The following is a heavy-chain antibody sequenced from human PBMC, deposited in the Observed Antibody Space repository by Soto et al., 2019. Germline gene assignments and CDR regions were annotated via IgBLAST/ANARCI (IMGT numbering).Heavy chain of an antibody. D-gene: IGHD4-17*01. CDR3: ATTRPTTVNRPYDY. V-gene: IGHV1-24*01. Sequence: ASVKVSCKVSGYTLTELSMHWLRQAPGKGLEWMGGFDPEDGETIYAQKFQGRVTMTEDTSTDPAYMELSSLRSEDTAVDYCATTRPTTVNRPYDYWGQGTLVTVYS. CDR1: GYTLTELS. CDR2: FDPEDGET. J-gene: IGHJ4*02.